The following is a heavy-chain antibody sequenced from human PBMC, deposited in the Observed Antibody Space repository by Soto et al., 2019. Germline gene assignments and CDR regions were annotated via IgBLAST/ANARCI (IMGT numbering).Heavy chain of an antibody. CDR3: ARDRYGSGSHVDY. D-gene: IGHD3-10*01. Sequence: SETLSLTCTVSGGSISSYYWSWIRQPPGKGLEWIGYIYYSGSTNYNPSLKSRVTISVDTSKNQFSLKLSSVTPADTAVRYCARDRYGSGSHVDYWGQGTLVTVSS. CDR1: GGSISSYY. V-gene: IGHV4-59*01. CDR2: IYYSGST. J-gene: IGHJ4*02.